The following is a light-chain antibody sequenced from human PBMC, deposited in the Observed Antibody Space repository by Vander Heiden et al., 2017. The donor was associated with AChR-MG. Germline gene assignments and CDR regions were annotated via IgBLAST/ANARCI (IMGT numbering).Light chain of an antibody. CDR3: LQDTTYPLT. Sequence: DIQMTQSPSTRSASVGDRVTITCRASQSISGWLAWYQQKPGKAPNLLIYKASSLESGVSSRFSGSGSGTEFTLTISSLQPDDAATYYCLQDTTYPLTFGGGTKVEIK. CDR1: QSISGW. V-gene: IGKV1-5*03. CDR2: KAS. J-gene: IGKJ4*01.